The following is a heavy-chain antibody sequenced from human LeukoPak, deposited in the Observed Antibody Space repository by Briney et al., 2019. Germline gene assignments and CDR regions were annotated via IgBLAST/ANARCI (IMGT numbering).Heavy chain of an antibody. D-gene: IGHD6-19*01. CDR2: IYTSGST. J-gene: IGHJ6*03. Sequence: SQTLSLTCTVSGGSISSGSYYWSWIRQPAGKGLEWIGRIYTSGSTNYNPSLKSRVTISVDTSKNQFSPKLSSVTAADTAVYYCARVGGWYNYYYYYMDVWGKGTTVTVSS. CDR1: GGSISSGSYY. CDR3: ARVGGWYNYYYYYMDV. V-gene: IGHV4-61*02.